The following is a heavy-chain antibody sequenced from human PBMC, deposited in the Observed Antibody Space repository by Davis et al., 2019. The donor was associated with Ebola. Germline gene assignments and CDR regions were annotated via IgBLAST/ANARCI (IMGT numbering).Heavy chain of an antibody. Sequence: VSVKVSCKASGYTFTGYYMHWVRQAPGQGLEWMGWINPNSGGTNYAQRLQGRVTMTRDTSISTAYMEVNGLRSDDTAVYYCAKAPAYYGSGSYYHFDYWGQGTLVTVSS. CDR3: AKAPAYYGSGSYYHFDY. J-gene: IGHJ4*02. D-gene: IGHD3-10*01. V-gene: IGHV1-2*02. CDR1: GYTFTGYY. CDR2: INPNSGGT.